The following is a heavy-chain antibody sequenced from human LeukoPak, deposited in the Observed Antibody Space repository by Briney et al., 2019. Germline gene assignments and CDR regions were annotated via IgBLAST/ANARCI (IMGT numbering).Heavy chain of an antibody. J-gene: IGHJ6*03. V-gene: IGHV4-38-2*02. CDR1: GYSISSGYY. D-gene: IGHD1-1*01. CDR2: IYHSGST. CDR3: ARPTVPPLTYYYYYMDV. Sequence: PSETLSLTGTVSGYSISSGYYWGWIRQPPGKGLEWIGSIYHSGSTYYNPSLKSRVTISVDTSKNQFSLKLSSVTAADTAVYYCARPTVPPLTYYYYYMDVWGKGTTVTVSS.